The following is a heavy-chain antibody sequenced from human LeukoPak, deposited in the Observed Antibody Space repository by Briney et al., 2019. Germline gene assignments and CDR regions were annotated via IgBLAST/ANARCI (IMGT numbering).Heavy chain of an antibody. V-gene: IGHV3-74*01. D-gene: IGHD2-15*01. CDR1: GFTFSSYW. CDR3: ARDQHCSGGDCYSGKMGFDY. J-gene: IGHJ4*02. CDR2: INSDGSST. Sequence: PGGSLRLSCAASGFTFSSYWMHWVRQAPGKGLVWVSRINSDGSSTSYADSVKGRFTISRDNAKNTLYLQMNSLRAEDTAVYYCARDQHCSGGDCYSGKMGFDYWGQGTLVTVSS.